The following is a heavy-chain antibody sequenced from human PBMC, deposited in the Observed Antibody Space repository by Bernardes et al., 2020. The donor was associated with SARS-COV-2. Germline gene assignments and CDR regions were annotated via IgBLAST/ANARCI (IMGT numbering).Heavy chain of an antibody. J-gene: IGHJ6*02. D-gene: IGHD4-17*01. CDR1: GFTVSNSY. V-gene: IGHV3-53*04. CDR2: IHSGGST. Sequence: GGSLRLSCAASGFTVSNSYMNWVRQAPGKGLEWVSVIHSGGSTYYADSVKGRFTISRHKSKNTLYLQMNSLRAEDTAFYYCARVGWFGDYVAGMDVWGQGTMVSVSS. CDR3: ARVGWFGDYVAGMDV.